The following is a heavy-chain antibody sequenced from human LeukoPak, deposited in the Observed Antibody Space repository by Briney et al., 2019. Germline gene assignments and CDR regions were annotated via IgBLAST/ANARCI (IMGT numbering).Heavy chain of an antibody. Sequence: SETLSLTCTVSGGSISSYYWSWIRQPPGKGLEWIGEINHSGSTNYNPSLKSRVTISVDTSKNQFSLKLSSVTAADTAVYYCARLSVRSHSWFDPWGQGTLVTVSS. D-gene: IGHD6-6*01. CDR3: ARLSVRSHSWFDP. CDR1: GGSISSYY. J-gene: IGHJ5*02. CDR2: INHSGST. V-gene: IGHV4-34*01.